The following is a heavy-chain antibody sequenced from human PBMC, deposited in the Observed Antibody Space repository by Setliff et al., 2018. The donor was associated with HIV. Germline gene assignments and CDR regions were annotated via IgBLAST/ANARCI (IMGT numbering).Heavy chain of an antibody. CDR3: ARVPLYCSGGKCFSISAFHI. D-gene: IGHD2-15*01. CDR2: IYTSGSA. J-gene: IGHJ3*02. CDR1: GGSMSGTFY. Sequence: SETLSLTCSVSGGSMSGTFYWSWIRQPAGKGLEWIGHIYTSGSATFNPSLKSRVTISLDTSKNQFSLKLSSVTAADTAVYYCARVPLYCSGGKCFSISAFHIWGQGTTVTVSS. V-gene: IGHV4-61*09.